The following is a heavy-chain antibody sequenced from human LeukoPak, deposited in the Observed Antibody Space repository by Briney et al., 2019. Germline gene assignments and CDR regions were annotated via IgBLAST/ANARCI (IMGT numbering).Heavy chain of an antibody. V-gene: IGHV4-34*01. D-gene: IGHD3-3*01. CDR1: GGSFSGYY. J-gene: IGHJ3*02. CDR3: ASTVETIFTTAFDI. Sequence: SETLSLTCAVYGGSFSGYYWSWVRQPPGKGLEWIGEINHSGSTNYNPSLKSRVTISVDTSKNQFSLKLSSVTAADTAVYYCASTVETIFTTAFDIWGQGTMVTVSS. CDR2: INHSGST.